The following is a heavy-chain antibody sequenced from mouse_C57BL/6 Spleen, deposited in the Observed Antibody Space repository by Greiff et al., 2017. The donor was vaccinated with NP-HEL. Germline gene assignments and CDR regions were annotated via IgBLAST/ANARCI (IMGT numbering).Heavy chain of an antibody. CDR3: ARSRGSLYAMDY. CDR2: IHPNSGST. D-gene: IGHD1-1*01. J-gene: IGHJ4*01. Sequence: QVQLQQPGAELVKPGASVKLSCKASGYTFTSYWMHWVKQRPGQGLEWIGMIHPNSGSTNYNEKFKSKATLTVDKSSSTAYMQLSSLTSEDSAVYYCARSRGSLYAMDYWGQGTSVTVSS. V-gene: IGHV1-64*01. CDR1: GYTFTSYW.